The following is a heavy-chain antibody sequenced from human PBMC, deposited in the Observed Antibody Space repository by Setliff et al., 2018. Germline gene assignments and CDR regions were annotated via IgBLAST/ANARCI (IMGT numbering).Heavy chain of an antibody. CDR3: ARSPPNRGVGQGHHMDV. CDR2: ISPYNGDT. J-gene: IGHJ6*03. Sequence: ASVKVSCKASGYIFNTFGISWVRRAPGQGLEWIGWISPYNGDTKYAQKLQDRVTMTIDTSTSTAYVEVRSLRSDDAALYYCARSPPNRGVGQGHHMDVWGKGTSVTVFS. CDR1: GYIFNTFG. V-gene: IGHV1-18*01. D-gene: IGHD1-26*01.